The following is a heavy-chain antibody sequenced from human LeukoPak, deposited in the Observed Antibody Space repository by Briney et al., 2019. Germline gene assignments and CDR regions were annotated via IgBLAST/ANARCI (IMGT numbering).Heavy chain of an antibody. J-gene: IGHJ5*02. CDR1: GFTVSSNY. D-gene: IGHD3-10*01. V-gene: IGHV3-53*01. Sequence: GGSLRLSCAASGFTVSSNYMSWVRQAPGKGLEWVSVIYSGGSTYYADSVKGRSTISRDNSKNTLYLQMNSLRAEDTAVYYCARDRITMVRGVMVSWFDPWGQGTLVTVSS. CDR3: ARDRITMVRGVMVSWFDP. CDR2: IYSGGST.